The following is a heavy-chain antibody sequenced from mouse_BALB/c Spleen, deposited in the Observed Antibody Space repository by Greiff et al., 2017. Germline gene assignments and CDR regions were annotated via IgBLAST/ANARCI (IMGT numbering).Heavy chain of an antibody. D-gene: IGHD2-4*01. V-gene: IGHV1-54*01. CDR1: GYAFTNYL. J-gene: IGHJ2*01. Sequence: QVQLQQSGAELVRPGTSVKVSCKASGYAFTNYLIEWVKQRPGQGLEWIGVINPGSGGTNYNEKFKGKATLTADKSSSTAYMQLSSLTSDDSAVYFCVYYDYDGDYWGQGTTLTVSS. CDR2: INPGSGGT. CDR3: VYYDYDGDY.